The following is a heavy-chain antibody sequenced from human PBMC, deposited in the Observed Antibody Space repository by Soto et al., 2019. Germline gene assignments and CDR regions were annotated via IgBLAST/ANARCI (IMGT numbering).Heavy chain of an antibody. D-gene: IGHD6-19*01. J-gene: IGHJ5*02. CDR3: AKNYGSGWPMRDL. Sequence: QVQLVESGGGVVQPGRSLRLSCAASGFTFRSYGMHWVRQAPGKGLEWVAVISYDGSNKFYADSVKGRFTISRDNSKNTLYLHVNSRRADGTAMYYCAKNYGSGWPMRDLWGPGTLVTVSS. V-gene: IGHV3-30*18. CDR1: GFTFRSYG. CDR2: ISYDGSNK.